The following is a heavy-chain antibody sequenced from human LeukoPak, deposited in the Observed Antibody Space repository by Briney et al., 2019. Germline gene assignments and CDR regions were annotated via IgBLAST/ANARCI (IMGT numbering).Heavy chain of an antibody. Sequence: GGSLRLSCAVSGFTFSSYAMSWVRQSRGKALEWVSDISGSGGSTYYADSVKGRFTISRDNSKNTLYPQMNSLRAEDTAVYYCAKASYCSGGSCYLVDYWGQGTLVTVSS. D-gene: IGHD2-15*01. J-gene: IGHJ4*02. CDR2: ISGSGGST. V-gene: IGHV3-23*01. CDR3: AKASYCSGGSCYLVDY. CDR1: GFTFSSYA.